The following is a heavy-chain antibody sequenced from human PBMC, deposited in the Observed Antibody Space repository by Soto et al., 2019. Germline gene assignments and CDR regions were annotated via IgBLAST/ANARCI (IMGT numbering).Heavy chain of an antibody. V-gene: IGHV3-23*01. CDR1: GFTFSSYA. CDR3: AKAATVTDYYYYGMDV. J-gene: IGHJ6*04. D-gene: IGHD4-17*01. Sequence: GGSLRLSCAASGFTFSSYAMSWVRQAPGKGLEWVSAISGSGGSTYYADSVKGRFTISRDNSKNTLYLQMNSLRAEDTAVYYCAKAATVTDYYYYGMDVWGKGTTVTVSS. CDR2: ISGSGGST.